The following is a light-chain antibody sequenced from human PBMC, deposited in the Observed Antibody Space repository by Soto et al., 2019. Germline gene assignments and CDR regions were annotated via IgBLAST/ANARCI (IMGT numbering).Light chain of an antibody. Sequence: QSVLTQPRSVSGSPGQSVTISCTGTINDVGGYNYVSWYQQHPGKAPKVMIYDVSKRPSGVPDRFSGSKSGNTASLIISGLQAEDEADYYCCSYAGSYTHVVFGEGTKL. CDR1: INDVGGYNY. J-gene: IGLJ2*01. V-gene: IGLV2-11*01. CDR2: DVS. CDR3: CSYAGSYTHVV.